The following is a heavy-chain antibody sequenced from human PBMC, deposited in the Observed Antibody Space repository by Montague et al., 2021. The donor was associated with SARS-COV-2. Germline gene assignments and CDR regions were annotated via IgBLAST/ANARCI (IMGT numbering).Heavy chain of an antibody. V-gene: IGHV6-1*01. Sequence: CAISGDSVSRNSAAWNWIRQSPSRGLEWLGRTYYRSKWYNDYAVSVKSRITINPDTSKNQFSLQLNSVTPEDTAVYYCASGRMGPYSSSWTTLYYYYGMDVWGQGTTVTVSS. J-gene: IGHJ6*02. D-gene: IGHD6-13*01. CDR1: GDSVSRNSAA. CDR3: ASGRMGPYSSSWTTLYYYYGMDV. CDR2: TYYRSKWYN.